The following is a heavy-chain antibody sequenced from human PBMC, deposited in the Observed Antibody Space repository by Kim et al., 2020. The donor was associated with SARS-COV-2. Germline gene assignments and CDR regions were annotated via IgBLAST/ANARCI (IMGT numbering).Heavy chain of an antibody. CDR2: IYSDGSGT. D-gene: IGHD4-17*01. J-gene: IGHJ4*02. CDR1: GFTFSSFA. Sequence: GGSLRLSCAASGFTFSSFAMSWVRQAPGQGLEWVSRIYSDGSGTYYVNSVKGRFTMSRDNSTNTLFLQMDSLRPEDTAVYYCTKDANKDYGDYYGLFDSWGQGTLVTVSS. CDR3: TKDANKDYGDYYGLFDS. V-gene: IGHV3-23*03.